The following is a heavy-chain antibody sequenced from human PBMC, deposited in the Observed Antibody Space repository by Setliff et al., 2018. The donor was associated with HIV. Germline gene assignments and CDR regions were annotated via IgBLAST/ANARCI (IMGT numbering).Heavy chain of an antibody. Sequence: GSLSLSCAVSGLSFGDYRMNWVRQAPGKGLEWVANINEDGSVRYYVDSVKGRFIISRDEAKNSVFLQMNSLKVEDTAIYYCATISGVPDYWGQGTLVTVSS. CDR2: INEDGSVR. J-gene: IGHJ4*02. V-gene: IGHV3-7*03. D-gene: IGHD3-3*02. CDR1: GLSFGDYR. CDR3: ATISGVPDY.